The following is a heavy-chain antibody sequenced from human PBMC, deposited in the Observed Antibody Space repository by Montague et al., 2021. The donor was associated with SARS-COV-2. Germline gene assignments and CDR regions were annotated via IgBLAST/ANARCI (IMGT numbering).Heavy chain of an antibody. CDR1: GGSISSSNW. Sequence: SETLSLTCAVSGGSISSSNWWSWVRQPPGKGLEWIGEIYHSGSTNYNPSLKSRVTISVDKYKNQFSLKPSSVTAADTAVYYCASRGAGWFGSNPERFDYWGQGTLVTVSS. CDR3: ASRGAGWFGSNPERFDY. V-gene: IGHV4-4*02. CDR2: IYHSGST. J-gene: IGHJ4*02. D-gene: IGHD3-10*01.